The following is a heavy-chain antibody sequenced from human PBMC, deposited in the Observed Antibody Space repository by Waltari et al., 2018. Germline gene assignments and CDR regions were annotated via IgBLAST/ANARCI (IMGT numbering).Heavy chain of an antibody. CDR2: INHSGST. J-gene: IGHJ4*02. CDR3: ARGQWSAILDY. D-gene: IGHD2-8*01. CDR1: GGSFSGYY. V-gene: IGHV4-34*01. Sequence: QVQLQQWGAGLLKPSETLSLTCAVYGGSFSGYYWSWIRQPPGKGLEWIGEINHSGSTNYNPSLKSRVTISVDTSKNQFSLKLSSVTAADTAVYYCARGQWSAILDYWGQGTLVTVSS.